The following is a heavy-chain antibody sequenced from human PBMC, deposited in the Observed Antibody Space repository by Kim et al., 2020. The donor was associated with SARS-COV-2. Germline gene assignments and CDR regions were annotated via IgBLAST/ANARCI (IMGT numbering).Heavy chain of an antibody. CDR3: ARELQWSSSWQSDP. D-gene: IGHD6-13*01. Sequence: GGSLRLSCAASGFTFSSYGMHWVRQAPGKGLEWVAVIWYDGSNKYYADSVKGRFTISRDNSKNTLYLQMNSLRDEDTAVYYCARELQWSSSWQSDPWGQG. CDR2: IWYDGSNK. CDR1: GFTFSSYG. J-gene: IGHJ5*02. V-gene: IGHV3-33*01.